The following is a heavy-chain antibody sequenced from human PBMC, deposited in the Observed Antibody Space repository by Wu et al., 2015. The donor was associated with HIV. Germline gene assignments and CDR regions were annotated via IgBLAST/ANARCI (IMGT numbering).Heavy chain of an antibody. J-gene: IGHJ3*02. CDR2: INPNSGGT. V-gene: IGHV1-2*02. CDR1: GYTFTGYY. Sequence: QVQLVQSGAEVKKPGASVKVSCKASGYTFTGYYMHWVRQAPGQGLEWMGWINPNSGGTNYAQKFQGRVTMTRDTSISTAYMELSRLRSDDTAVYYCARSTRRDTAMAGAFDIWGQGTMVTVSS. CDR3: ARSTRRDTAMAGAFDI. D-gene: IGHD5-18*01.